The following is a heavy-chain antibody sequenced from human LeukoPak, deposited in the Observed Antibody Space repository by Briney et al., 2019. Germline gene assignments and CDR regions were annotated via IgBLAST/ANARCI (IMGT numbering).Heavy chain of an antibody. J-gene: IGHJ4*02. V-gene: IGHV3-49*03. Sequence: GGPLRLSCTASIFILGCYAMIRHRQAPGKELKGVGYIRSKTYDGTTVYASSGKRRFTSSRDESNRIAYLQRESLKTNESPFYYCTRVWLQYFDYWGQGTLITVSS. CDR3: TRVWLQYFDY. CDR1: IFILGCYA. D-gene: IGHD5-24*01. CDR2: IRSKTYDGTT.